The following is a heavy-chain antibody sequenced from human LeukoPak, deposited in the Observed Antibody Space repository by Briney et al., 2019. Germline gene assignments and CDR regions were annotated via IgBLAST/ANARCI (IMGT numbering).Heavy chain of an antibody. D-gene: IGHD4-23*01. Sequence: SETLSLTCAVCGGSFSGYYWSWIRQPPGKGLEWIGEINHSGSTNYNPSLKSRVTISVDTSKNQFSLKLSSVTAADTAVYYCARGLYGGGDYWGQGTLVTVSS. CDR2: INHSGST. V-gene: IGHV4-34*01. J-gene: IGHJ4*02. CDR3: ARGLYGGGDY. CDR1: GGSFSGYY.